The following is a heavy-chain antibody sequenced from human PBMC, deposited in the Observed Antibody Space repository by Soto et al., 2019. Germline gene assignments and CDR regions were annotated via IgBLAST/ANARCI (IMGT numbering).Heavy chain of an antibody. V-gene: IGHV1-69*13. CDR3: ARVTPSPTVTTFFDY. J-gene: IGHJ4*02. CDR2: VMPVFGTA. CDR1: GGTFSGYS. Sequence: EASVKVSCKASGGTFSGYSINWVRQAPGQGPEWMGGVMPVFGTANYAQKFQGRVTITADESTSTAYMELSRLRSEDTAVYYCARVTPSPTVTTFFDYWGQGTLVTVSS. D-gene: IGHD4-17*01.